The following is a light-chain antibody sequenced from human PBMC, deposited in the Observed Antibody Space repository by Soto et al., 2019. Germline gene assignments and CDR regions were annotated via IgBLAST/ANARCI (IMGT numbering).Light chain of an antibody. Sequence: IQMTQSPSTLSASVGDRVTITCRASQSISSWLAWYQQKPGKAPKLLIYKASSLESGVPSRFSGSGSGTDFTFTISSLQPEDIATYFCQQYDSLPLTFGGGTKVDIK. CDR2: KAS. J-gene: IGKJ4*01. CDR1: QSISSW. CDR3: QQYDSLPLT. V-gene: IGKV1-5*03.